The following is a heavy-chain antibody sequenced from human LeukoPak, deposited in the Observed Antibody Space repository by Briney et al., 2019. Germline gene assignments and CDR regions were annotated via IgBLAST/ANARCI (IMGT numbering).Heavy chain of an antibody. D-gene: IGHD6-19*01. CDR3: ARVSGIAVAGLYYYYGMDV. CDR2: IKQDGSEK. V-gene: IGHV3-7*03. Sequence: GGSLRLSCAASGFTFSSYWMSWVRQAPGKGLEWVANIKQDGSEKYYVDSVKGRFTISRDNAKNSLYLQMNSLAAEDTAVYYCARVSGIAVAGLYYYYGMDVRGQGTTVTVSS. J-gene: IGHJ6*02. CDR1: GFTFSSYW.